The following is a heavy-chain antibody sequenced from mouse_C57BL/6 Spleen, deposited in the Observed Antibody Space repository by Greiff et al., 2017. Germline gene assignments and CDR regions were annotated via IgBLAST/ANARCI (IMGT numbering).Heavy chain of an antibody. CDR2: INPNNGGT. V-gene: IGHV1-18*01. D-gene: IGHD2-2*01. CDR1: GYTFPDYN. Sequence: EVQLQQSGPELVKPGASVRIPCKASGYTFPDYNMDWVKQSHGKSLEWIGDINPNNGGTIYNQKFKGKATLTVDKSSSTAYMELRSLTSEDTAVYYCARGGYDWFAYWGQGTLVTVSA. J-gene: IGHJ3*01. CDR3: ARGGYDWFAY.